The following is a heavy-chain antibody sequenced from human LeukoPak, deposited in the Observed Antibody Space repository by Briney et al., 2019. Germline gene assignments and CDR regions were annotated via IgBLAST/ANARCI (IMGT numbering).Heavy chain of an antibody. CDR2: IIPIFGTA. CDR1: GGTFSSYA. CDR3: AREGGIAVAGFDY. V-gene: IGHV1-69*05. Sequence: SVKVSCKASGGTFSSYAISWVRQAPGQGLEWMGRIIPIFGTANYAQKFQGRVTITTDESTGTAYMELSSLRSEDTAVYYCAREGGIAVAGFDYWGQGTLVTVSS. J-gene: IGHJ4*02. D-gene: IGHD6-19*01.